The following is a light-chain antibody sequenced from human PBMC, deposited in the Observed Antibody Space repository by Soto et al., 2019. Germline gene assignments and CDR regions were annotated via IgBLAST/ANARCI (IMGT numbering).Light chain of an antibody. CDR3: SG. V-gene: IGKV3-20*01. CDR1: HSVSNTY. Sequence: TLSYRASHSVSNTYLAWYPQKPGQAPRLLIYGASNRATGIPDRFSGSGSGTDFTLTIIFLSSKRRHTSLTSGFG. J-gene: IGKJ1*01. CDR2: GAS.